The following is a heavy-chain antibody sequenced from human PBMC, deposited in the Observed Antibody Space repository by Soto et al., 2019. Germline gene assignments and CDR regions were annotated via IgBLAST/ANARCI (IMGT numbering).Heavy chain of an antibody. CDR1: GGSISSYY. Sequence: LSLTCTVSGGSISSYYWSWIRQPPGKGLEWIGYIYYSGSTNYNPSLKSRVTISVDTSKNQFSLKLSSVTAADTAVYYCAREDGSGNNAYYYGMDVWGQGTTVTVSS. J-gene: IGHJ6*02. CDR2: IYYSGST. D-gene: IGHD3-10*01. CDR3: AREDGSGNNAYYYGMDV. V-gene: IGHV4-59*01.